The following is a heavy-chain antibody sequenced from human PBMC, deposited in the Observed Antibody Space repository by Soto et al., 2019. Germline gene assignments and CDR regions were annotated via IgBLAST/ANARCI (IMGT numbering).Heavy chain of an antibody. CDR1: GGSISSSNW. V-gene: IGHV4-4*02. CDR2: IFHSGTS. CDR3: ARLGPGATTVTTGAAFDI. D-gene: IGHD4-17*01. J-gene: IGHJ3*02. Sequence: QVQLQESGPGLVKPSGTLSLTCAVSGGSISSSNWWSWVRQPPGKGLEWIGEIFHSGTSNYNPSLKGRVPISVDNSKNEFSLNLCSVPAADTAVYYCARLGPGATTVTTGAAFDIWGQGTMVTVSS.